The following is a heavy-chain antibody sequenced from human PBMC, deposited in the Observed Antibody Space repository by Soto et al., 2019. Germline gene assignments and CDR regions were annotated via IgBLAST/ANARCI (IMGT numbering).Heavy chain of an antibody. CDR3: ARDVGLDSDDFFAY. J-gene: IGHJ4*02. CDR2: IRGDGGQT. D-gene: IGHD3-9*01. V-gene: IGHV3-23*01. Sequence: GSLRLSCTASGFTFSSYGMGWVRQAPGKGLQWVSTIRGDGGQTHYTDSVKGRFSISRDNSKNTVYLQMDSLRAEDTAMYFCARDVGLDSDDFFAYWGQGTQVT. CDR1: GFTFSSYG.